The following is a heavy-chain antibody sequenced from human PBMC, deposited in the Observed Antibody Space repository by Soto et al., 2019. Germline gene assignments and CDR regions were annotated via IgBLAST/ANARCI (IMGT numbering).Heavy chain of an antibody. V-gene: IGHV2-5*02. CDR3: VHIPLGGITGTLFDY. Sequence: QITLKESGPTLVKPTQTLTLTCTFSGFSLSTSGVGVGWIRQPPGKALEWLALIYWDDDKRYSPSLKSRLTITKDTSKNQVVLTMTNMDPVDTATYYCVHIPLGGITGTLFDYWGQGTLVTVSS. J-gene: IGHJ4*02. CDR2: IYWDDDK. CDR1: GFSLSTSGVG. D-gene: IGHD1-7*01.